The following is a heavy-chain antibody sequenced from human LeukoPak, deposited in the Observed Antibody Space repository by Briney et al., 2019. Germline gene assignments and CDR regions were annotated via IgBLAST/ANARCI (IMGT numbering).Heavy chain of an antibody. CDR1: GGSISSYY. V-gene: IGHV4-59*12. D-gene: IGHD3-10*01. CDR2: IYYSGST. CDR3: ARGTYGSGSYKY. Sequence: SETLSLTCTVSGGSISSYYWSWIRQPPGKGLEWIGYIYYSGSTNYSPSLKSRVTMSVDTSKNQFSLKLSSVTAADTAVYYCARGTYGSGSYKYWGQGTLVTVPS. J-gene: IGHJ4*02.